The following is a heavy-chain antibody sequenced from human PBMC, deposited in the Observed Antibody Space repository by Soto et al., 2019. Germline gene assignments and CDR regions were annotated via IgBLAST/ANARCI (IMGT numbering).Heavy chain of an antibody. Sequence: VGSLRLSCAVSGFTFISYEMNWVRQAPGKGLEWVSYIGTSGKTIYYADSVRGRFTISRDNAKNSLYLQMNSLRAEDTAVYFCARDPAIYSGKFDYGLDVWGRGTTVTVSS. CDR1: GFTFISYE. V-gene: IGHV3-48*03. D-gene: IGHD4-4*01. CDR3: ARDPAIYSGKFDYGLDV. J-gene: IGHJ6*02. CDR2: IGTSGKTI.